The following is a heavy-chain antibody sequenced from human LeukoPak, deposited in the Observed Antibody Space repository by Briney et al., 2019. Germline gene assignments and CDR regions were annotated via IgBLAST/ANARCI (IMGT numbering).Heavy chain of an antibody. J-gene: IGHJ5*01. CDR1: RFTFSNYW. Sequence: GGSLRLSCVASRFTFSNYWMSWVRQAPGKGLEWVANINQDGTKKVYAASMKGRFTISRDNAKESLYLQLNSLRADDTAVYYCAKCGPHCAGDYCPALDSWGQGSLVTGSS. CDR3: AKCGPHCAGDYCPALDS. D-gene: IGHD2-21*02. V-gene: IGHV3-7*01. CDR2: INQDGTKK.